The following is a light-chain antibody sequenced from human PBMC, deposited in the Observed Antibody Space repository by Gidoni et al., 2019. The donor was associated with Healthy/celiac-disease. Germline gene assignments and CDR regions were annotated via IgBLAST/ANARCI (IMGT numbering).Light chain of an antibody. V-gene: IGLV3-1*01. CDR1: KLGDKY. J-gene: IGLJ2*01. CDR2: QDS. Sequence: SYELTQPPSVSLSPGQTASITCSGDKLGDKYACWYQQKPGQSPVLVIYQDSKRPSGIPERFSGSNSGNTATLTISGTQAMDEADYYCQAWDSRTVVFGGGTKLTVL. CDR3: QAWDSRTVV.